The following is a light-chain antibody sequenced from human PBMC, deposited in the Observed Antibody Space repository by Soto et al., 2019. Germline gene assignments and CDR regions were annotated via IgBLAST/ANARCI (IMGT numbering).Light chain of an antibody. CDR1: ISDVGGYNY. Sequence: QSALTQPSSVSGSPGQSITLSCTGTISDVGGYNYVSWYQQHPGKAPKLMIYEVSNRPSGVSNRFSGSKSGNTASLTISGLQAEDEADYYCSSYASSTSYVFGDGTKVTVL. CDR2: EVS. CDR3: SSYASSTSYV. J-gene: IGLJ1*01. V-gene: IGLV2-14*01.